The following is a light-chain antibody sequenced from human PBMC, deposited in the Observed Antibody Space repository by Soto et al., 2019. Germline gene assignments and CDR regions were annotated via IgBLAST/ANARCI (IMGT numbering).Light chain of an antibody. CDR2: TNN. CDR1: SSNIGSNI. V-gene: IGLV1-44*01. Sequence: QSLLTQSPSASGTPGQRVTISCSGSSSNIGSNIVNWYQHLPGMAPKLLIDTNNQRPSGVPDRFSGSKSGTSASLAISGLQSEDEADYYCATWDDSLNGVLFGGGTKLTVL. CDR3: ATWDDSLNGVL. J-gene: IGLJ2*01.